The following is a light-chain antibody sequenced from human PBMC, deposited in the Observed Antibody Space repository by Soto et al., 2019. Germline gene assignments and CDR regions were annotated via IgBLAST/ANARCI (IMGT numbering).Light chain of an antibody. CDR3: LQHNSYPRT. V-gene: IGKV1-17*03. CDR1: QDISHY. Sequence: DIQVTQSPSAMSASVGDRVTITCRASQDISHYLAWFQQKPGKVPKRLIFAVSNLESGVPSRFRGSGSGTEFTLTITSLQPEDFATYYCLQHNSYPRTFGQGTKVEIK. J-gene: IGKJ1*01. CDR2: AVS.